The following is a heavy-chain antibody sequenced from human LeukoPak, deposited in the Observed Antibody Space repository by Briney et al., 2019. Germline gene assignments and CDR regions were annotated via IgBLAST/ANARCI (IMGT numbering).Heavy chain of an antibody. J-gene: IGHJ5*02. CDR1: GFTFSSYS. CDR3: ARLYRVAATFDP. CDR2: ISSSSSYI. Sequence: PGGSLRLSCAASGFTFSSYSVNWVRQAPGKGLEWVSSISSSSSYIYYADSVKGRFTISRDNAKNSLYLQMNSLRAEDTAVYYCARLYRVAATFDPWGQGTMVTVSS. V-gene: IGHV3-21*01. D-gene: IGHD2-15*01.